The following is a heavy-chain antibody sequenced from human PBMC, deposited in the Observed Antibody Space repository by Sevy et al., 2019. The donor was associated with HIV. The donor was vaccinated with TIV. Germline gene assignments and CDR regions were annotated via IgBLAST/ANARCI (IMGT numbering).Heavy chain of an antibody. Sequence: GGSLRLSCAASGFSFSSYDMHWVRQAPGMGLEWVAVILYDGSNKHYGDSVKGRFTISRDNSKNALYLQMSSLRAEETAVYYCAREKVDTSMIFVEYYGMDVWGQGTTVTVSS. V-gene: IGHV3-33*01. J-gene: IGHJ6*02. CDR3: AREKVDTSMIFVEYYGMDV. CDR1: GFSFSSYD. D-gene: IGHD5-18*01. CDR2: ILYDGSNK.